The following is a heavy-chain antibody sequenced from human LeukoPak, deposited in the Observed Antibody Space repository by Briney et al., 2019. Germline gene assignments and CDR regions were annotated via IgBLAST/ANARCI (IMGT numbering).Heavy chain of an antibody. Sequence: SETLSLACTVSGGSISSSSYYWGWIRQPPGKGLEWIGSIYYSGSTYYNPSLKSRVTISVDTSKNQFSLKLSSVTAADTAVYYCAREVLGIWRTRFDYWGQGTLVTVSS. CDR3: AREVLGIWRTRFDY. V-gene: IGHV4-39*02. CDR1: GGSISSSSYY. CDR2: IYYSGST. D-gene: IGHD7-27*01. J-gene: IGHJ4*02.